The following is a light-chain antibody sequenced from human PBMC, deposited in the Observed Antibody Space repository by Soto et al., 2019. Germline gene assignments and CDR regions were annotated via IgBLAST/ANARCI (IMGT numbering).Light chain of an antibody. CDR1: SSDIGGYNY. J-gene: IGLJ3*02. Sequence: QSVLTQPASVSGSPGQSITISCTGTSSDIGGYNYVSWYQQHPGKAPKLMIYEVSNRPSGVYNRFSGSKSGNTASLTISGLQAEDEAYYYCSSFTSSSTGVFGGGTK. CDR3: SSFTSSSTGV. V-gene: IGLV2-14*01. CDR2: EVS.